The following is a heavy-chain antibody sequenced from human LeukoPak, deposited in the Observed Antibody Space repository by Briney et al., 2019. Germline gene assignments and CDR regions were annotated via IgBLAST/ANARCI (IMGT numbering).Heavy chain of an antibody. J-gene: IGHJ4*02. CDR3: ARSREPGRDGDY. CDR1: GFTFSSYW. V-gene: IGHV3-74*01. Sequence: GGSLRLSCAASGFTFSSYWMQWVRQVPGKGLVWVSRISSDGTSTAYAVSVKGRFILSRDNAKNTVYLQMKNLRADDTAVYFCARSREPGRDGDYWGQGTLVTVSS. D-gene: IGHD5-24*01. CDR2: ISSDGTST.